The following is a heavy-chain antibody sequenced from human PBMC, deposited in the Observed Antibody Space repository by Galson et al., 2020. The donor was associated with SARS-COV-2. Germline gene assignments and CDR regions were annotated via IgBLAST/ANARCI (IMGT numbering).Heavy chain of an antibody. D-gene: IGHD5-12*01. CDR3: ARITRLRDGYSYFDY. V-gene: IGHV2-70*11. J-gene: IGHJ4*02. CDR2: IDWDGDR. CDR1: EFSLSTSGMC. Sequence: SGPTLVKPTQTLALTCTFSEFSLSTSGMCMSWIRQPPGKALEWLARIDWDGDRHYSTSLKTRLTISKDTSKNQVVLTVTNMDPVDTATYYCARITRLRDGYSYFDYWGQGALVTVSP.